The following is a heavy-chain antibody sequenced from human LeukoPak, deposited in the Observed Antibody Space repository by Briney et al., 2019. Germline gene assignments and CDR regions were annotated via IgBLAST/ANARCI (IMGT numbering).Heavy chain of an antibody. D-gene: IGHD4-17*01. CDR3: ARGIEDYGLDY. V-gene: IGHV4-59*01. Sequence: PSETLSLTCTVSGGSIGSYYWSWIRQPPGKGLEWIGYIYYSGSTNYNPSLKSRVTISVDTSKNQFSLKLSSVTAADTAVYYCARGIEDYGLDYWGQGTLVTVSS. J-gene: IGHJ4*02. CDR2: IYYSGST. CDR1: GGSIGSYY.